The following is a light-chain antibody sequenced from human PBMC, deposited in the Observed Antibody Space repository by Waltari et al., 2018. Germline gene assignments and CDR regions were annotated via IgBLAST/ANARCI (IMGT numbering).Light chain of an antibody. CDR1: SSNIGAGYD. J-gene: IGLJ2*01. V-gene: IGLV1-40*01. CDR3: QSYDSSLSGVL. CDR2: GNN. Sequence: QSVLTQPPSVSGAPGQRITISCTGTSSNIGAGYDVHWYLQLPGTAPKLRILGNNNRPSGVPDRFSASKSDTSASLAITGLQAEDEADYYCQSYDSSLSGVLFGGGTKLTVL.